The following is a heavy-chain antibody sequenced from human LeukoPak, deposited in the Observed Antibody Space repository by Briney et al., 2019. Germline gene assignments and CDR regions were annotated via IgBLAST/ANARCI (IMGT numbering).Heavy chain of an antibody. Sequence: GGSLRLSCAASGFTFSSYGMSWVRQAPGKGLEWVSGIRSSGDSTYYADSVKGRFTISRDNSKNTLYLQMNSLRAEDTAVYYCAKSFSTYYYDSSGYLGDAFDIWGQGTMVTVSS. CDR1: GFTFSSYG. V-gene: IGHV3-23*01. CDR3: AKSFSTYYYDSSGYLGDAFDI. J-gene: IGHJ3*02. CDR2: IRSSGDST. D-gene: IGHD3-22*01.